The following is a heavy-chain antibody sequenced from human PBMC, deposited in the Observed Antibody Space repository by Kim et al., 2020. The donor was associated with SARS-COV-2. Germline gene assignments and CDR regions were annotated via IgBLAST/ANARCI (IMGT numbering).Heavy chain of an antibody. J-gene: IGHJ4*02. Sequence: YIESVKGRFPISRDNSKNTLYLQMDSLRAEDTAVYFCAKDVRTEAAAFDNWGQGTLVTVSS. CDR3: AKDVRTEAAAFDN. V-gene: IGHV3-30*02. D-gene: IGHD6-13*01.